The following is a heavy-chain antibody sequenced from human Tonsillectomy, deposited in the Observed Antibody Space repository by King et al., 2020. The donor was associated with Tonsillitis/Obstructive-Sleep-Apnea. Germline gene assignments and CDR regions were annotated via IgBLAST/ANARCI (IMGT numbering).Heavy chain of an antibody. Sequence: QITLKESGPVLVKPTETLTLTCTVSGFSLSNARMGVSWIRQPPGKALEWLAHIFSNDEKSYSTSLNSRLTISKDTSRSQVVLTMTNMDPVDTATYYCARAPSTSYFFSYYMDVWGKGTTVTVSS. CDR2: IFSNDEK. CDR3: ARAPSTSYFFSYYMDV. CDR1: GFSLSNARMG. J-gene: IGHJ6*03. D-gene: IGHD2-2*01. V-gene: IGHV2-26*01.